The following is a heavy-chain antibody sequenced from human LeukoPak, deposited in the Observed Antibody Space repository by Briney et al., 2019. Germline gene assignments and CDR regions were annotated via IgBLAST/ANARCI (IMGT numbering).Heavy chain of an antibody. J-gene: IGHJ2*01. CDR3: ARDMDYYDSSGSNSWYFDL. CDR2: IDPTDSYT. D-gene: IGHD3-22*01. Sequence: GESLKISCKGSGYSFTSSWISWVRQMPGKGLEWMGRIDPTDSYTNYNPSFQGHVTISADKSISTAYLQWSSLKASDTVIYYCARDMDYYDSSGSNSWYFDLWGRGTLVTVSS. V-gene: IGHV5-10-1*01. CDR1: GYSFTSSW.